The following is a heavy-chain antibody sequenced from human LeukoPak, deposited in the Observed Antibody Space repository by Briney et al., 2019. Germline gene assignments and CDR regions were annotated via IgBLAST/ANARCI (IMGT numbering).Heavy chain of an antibody. CDR2: MNPNSGNT. CDR1: GYTFTSYD. J-gene: IGHJ6*02. D-gene: IGHD6-13*01. V-gene: IGHV1-8*01. CDR3: ARGVGGSSSWYEADYYYYGMDV. Sequence: ASVKVSCKASGYTFTSYDINWVRQATGQGLEWMGWMNPNSGNTGYAQKFQGRVTMTRNTSISTAYMELSSLRSEDTAVYYCARGVGGSSSWYEADYYYYGMDVWGQGTTVTVSS.